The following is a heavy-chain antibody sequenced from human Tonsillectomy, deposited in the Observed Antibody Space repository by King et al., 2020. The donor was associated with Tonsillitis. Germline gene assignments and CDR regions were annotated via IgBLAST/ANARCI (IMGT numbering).Heavy chain of an antibody. Sequence: VQLVESGGGLVKPGGSLRLSCAASGFTFSDYYMSWIRQAPGKGLEWVSYISSSSSYTNYADSLRGRFTISRDNAKNSLYLQMNSLRAEDTAVYYCARGEVVAAVDYWGQGTLVTVSS. CDR2: ISSSSSYT. CDR3: ARGEVVAAVDY. V-gene: IGHV3-11*06. CDR1: GFTFSDYY. J-gene: IGHJ4*02. D-gene: IGHD2-15*01.